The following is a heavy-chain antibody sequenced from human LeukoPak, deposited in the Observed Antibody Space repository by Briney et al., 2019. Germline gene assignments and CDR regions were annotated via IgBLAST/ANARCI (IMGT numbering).Heavy chain of an antibody. CDR1: GFTFSTYG. J-gene: IGHJ3*02. CDR2: IRYDGSNK. V-gene: IGHV3-30*02. D-gene: IGHD6-19*01. CDR3: ANRPTVAVAGMGKTFDI. Sequence: GGSLRLSCAASGFTFSTYGMHWVRQAPGKGLEWVAFIRYDGSNKYYADSVKGRFTISRDNSKNTLYLQMNSLRAEDTAVYYCANRPTVAVAGMGKTFDIWGQGTMVTVSS.